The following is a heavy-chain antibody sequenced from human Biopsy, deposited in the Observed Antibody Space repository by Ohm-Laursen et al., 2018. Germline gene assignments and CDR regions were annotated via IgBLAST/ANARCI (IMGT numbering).Heavy chain of an antibody. CDR2: IFKDGNT. J-gene: IGHJ4*02. Sequence: SDTLSLTCTVSGVSVTSRGYYWTWIRQPPGKTLEWLGNIFKDGNTHYNPSLRSRLIISIDTSKNQFSLMMTSVSGADTAVYFCARVGSGWAPFDKWGPGTLVTVSS. CDR3: ARVGSGWAPFDK. CDR1: GVSVTSRGYY. D-gene: IGHD6-19*01. V-gene: IGHV4-61*08.